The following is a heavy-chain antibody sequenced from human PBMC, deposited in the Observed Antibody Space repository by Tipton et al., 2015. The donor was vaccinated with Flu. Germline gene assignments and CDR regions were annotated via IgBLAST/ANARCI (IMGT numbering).Heavy chain of an antibody. J-gene: IGHJ6*02. Sequence: TLSLTCTVSGGSISSYYWSWIRQPPGKGLEWIGYIYYSGSTNYNPSLKSRVTISVDTSKNQFSLKLSSVTAADTAVYYCARNSSPSRGKSFGYRFLSRYYYYGMDVWGQGTTLTVSS. CDR1: GGSISSYY. CDR2: IYYSGST. CDR3: ARNSSPSRGKSFGYRFLSRYYYYGMDV. V-gene: IGHV4-59*01. D-gene: IGHD5-18*01.